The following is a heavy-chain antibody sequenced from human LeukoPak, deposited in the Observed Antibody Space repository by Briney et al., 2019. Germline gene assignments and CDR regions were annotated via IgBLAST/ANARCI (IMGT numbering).Heavy chain of an antibody. CDR1: GYTFTSYD. J-gene: IGHJ6*02. Sequence: ASVKVSCKASGYTFTSYDINWVRQATGQGPEWMGWMNPNSGNTGYAQKFQGRVTMTRNTSISTAYMELSSLRSEDTAVYYCARGSKIYCSSTSCSDGMDVWGQGTTVTVSS. CDR2: MNPNSGNT. CDR3: ARGSKIYCSSTSCSDGMDV. V-gene: IGHV1-8*01. D-gene: IGHD2-2*01.